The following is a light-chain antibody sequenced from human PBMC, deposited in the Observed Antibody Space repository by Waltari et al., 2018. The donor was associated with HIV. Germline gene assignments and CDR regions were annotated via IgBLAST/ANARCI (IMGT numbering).Light chain of an antibody. V-gene: IGKV3-15*01. Sequence: EIVMTQSSATLSVSPGERVTISCRASQSVNSNLAWYQHKPGQAPRLLIYGASTSATGIPGRISGSGSWTEFTLTISSLQSEDFAVYYCQQYDNWPPYTFGQGTKLEIK. CDR2: GAS. CDR1: QSVNSN. CDR3: QQYDNWPPYT. J-gene: IGKJ2*01.